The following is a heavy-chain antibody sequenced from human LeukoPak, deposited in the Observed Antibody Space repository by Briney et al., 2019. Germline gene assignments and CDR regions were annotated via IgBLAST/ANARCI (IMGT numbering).Heavy chain of an antibody. D-gene: IGHD6-19*01. CDR1: GFTFSSYD. J-gene: IGHJ4*02. CDR2: IGTSGDT. V-gene: IGHV3-13*04. CDR3: SRVGTSGWPNYFDS. Sequence: GGSLRLSCAASGFTFSSYDMHWVRQATGKGLEWVSVIGTSGDTYYAGSVKGRFTISRENAKNSLYLQMNSLTAGDTAVYYCSRVGTSGWPNYFDSWGQGTLVTVSP.